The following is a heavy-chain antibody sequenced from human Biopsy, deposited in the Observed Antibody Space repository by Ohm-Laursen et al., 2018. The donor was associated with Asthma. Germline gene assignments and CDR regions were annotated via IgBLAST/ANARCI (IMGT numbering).Heavy chain of an antibody. CDR1: GGSISSGDYY. D-gene: IGHD3-22*01. V-gene: IGHV4-30-4*02. CDR3: VRHQYSSSWSTFDY. CDR2: IYYSGST. Sequence: SDTLSLTCTVSGGSISSGDYYWNWIRQPPGKGLEWIGYIYYSGSTYYNPSLKSRLTISVDTSKNQLSLKMSSVTAADTAVYFCVRHQYSSSWSTFDYWGQGALVTVSS. J-gene: IGHJ4*02.